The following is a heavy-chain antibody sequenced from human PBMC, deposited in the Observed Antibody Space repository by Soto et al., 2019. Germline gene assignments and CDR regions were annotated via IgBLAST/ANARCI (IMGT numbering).Heavy chain of an antibody. Sequence: GDSVKVSCKASGYRFTNNDVSWVRQATGQGLEWMGWMNPGSGDTGYAQKFQGRVTMTRDISIATAYMELSSLRSDDTAIYYCARLAAFGSLNWFDPWGQGTLVTVSS. CDR3: ARLAAFGSLNWFDP. D-gene: IGHD3-10*01. V-gene: IGHV1-8*01. CDR2: MNPGSGDT. CDR1: GYRFTNND. J-gene: IGHJ5*02.